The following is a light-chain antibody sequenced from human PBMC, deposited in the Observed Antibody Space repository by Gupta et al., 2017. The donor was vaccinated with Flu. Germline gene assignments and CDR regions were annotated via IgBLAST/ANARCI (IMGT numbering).Light chain of an antibody. CDR3: QHEYSSPTT. Sequence: ASRMTHSPSSFSASTGDRVTITWRASQGISSYLDWYQQKPGKAPKLLIYAASPVKSGVPSRFSGSGFGTDFTLTISGRQSEDFANYYCQHEYSSPTTFGQGTKVEIK. V-gene: IGKV1-8*01. J-gene: IGKJ1*01. CDR2: AAS. CDR1: QGISSY.